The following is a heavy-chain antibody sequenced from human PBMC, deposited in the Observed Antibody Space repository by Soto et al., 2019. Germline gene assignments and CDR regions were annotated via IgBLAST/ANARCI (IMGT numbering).Heavy chain of an antibody. CDR1: GFTLSSFC. Sequence: EVQLVESGGGLVQPGGSLRLSCAASGFTLSSFCMAWVRQAPGKGLEWVANIKQDGSEKYYVDSVKGRLTISRDNAKDSLYLEMNSLGAEDTAVYYCAREVGSVGGANYWGQGTLVTVSS. D-gene: IGHD2-21*01. CDR3: AREVGSVGGANY. V-gene: IGHV3-7*01. J-gene: IGHJ4*02. CDR2: IKQDGSEK.